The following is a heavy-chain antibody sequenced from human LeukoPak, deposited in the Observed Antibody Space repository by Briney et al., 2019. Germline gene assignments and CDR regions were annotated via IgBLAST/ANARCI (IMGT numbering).Heavy chain of an antibody. CDR2: INSDGSST. CDR3: ARGGYYNVLTGFRSRILGFDY. V-gene: IGHV3-74*01. Sequence: GGSLRLSCAASGFTFSSYWMHWVRQAPGKGLVWVSRINSDGSSTSYADSVKGRFTISRDNSKNTLFLQMNSLRAEDTALYYCARGGYYNVLTGFRSRILGFDYWGQGTLVTVSS. J-gene: IGHJ4*02. D-gene: IGHD3-9*01. CDR1: GFTFSSYW.